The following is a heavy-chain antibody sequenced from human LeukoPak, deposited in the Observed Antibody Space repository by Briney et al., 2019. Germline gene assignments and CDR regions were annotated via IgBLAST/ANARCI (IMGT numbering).Heavy chain of an antibody. CDR1: GDPISTYY. Sequence: PSETLSLTCTVSGDPISTYYWSWIRQSPEKGLEWIGYIFYTGSTNYNPSLKSRVTMSVDTSKNQFSLKLSSVTAADTAVYYCARVRYSYGIFDYWGQGTLVTVSS. J-gene: IGHJ4*02. V-gene: IGHV4-59*12. D-gene: IGHD5-18*01. CDR3: ARVRYSYGIFDY. CDR2: IFYTGST.